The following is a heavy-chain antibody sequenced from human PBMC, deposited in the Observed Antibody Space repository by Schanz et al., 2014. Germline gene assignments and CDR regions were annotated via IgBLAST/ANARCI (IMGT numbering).Heavy chain of an antibody. CDR1: GGSINSDAFY. CDR2: IYYSGGT. CDR3: ARDRRNADLDY. D-gene: IGHD1-1*01. V-gene: IGHV4-31*03. Sequence: QVQLQESGPGVVKPSQTLSLTCTVSGGSINSDAFYWTWIRQHPGKGLEWVGYIYYSGGTYYSPSLKSRVSISLDPSKTQFFLNLNSLTAADTAVYYCARDRRNADLDYWGQGTLVTVSS. J-gene: IGHJ4*02.